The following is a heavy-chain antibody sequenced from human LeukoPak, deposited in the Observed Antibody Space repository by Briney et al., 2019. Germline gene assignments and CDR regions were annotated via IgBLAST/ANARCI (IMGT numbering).Heavy chain of an antibody. Sequence: SETLSLPCSVSGASVSGVSDYWGWFRQSPGEGLEWIGSIIYGGRTYYNPSLKSRVTMSVDTSKNQFSLKMRSVTAADTAVYYCARHDHDSTDSYWGYYFDYWGQGTLVTVSS. V-gene: IGHV4-39*01. J-gene: IGHJ4*02. CDR1: GASVSGVSDY. CDR3: ARHDHDSTDSYWGYYFDY. CDR2: IIYGGRT. D-gene: IGHD3-22*01.